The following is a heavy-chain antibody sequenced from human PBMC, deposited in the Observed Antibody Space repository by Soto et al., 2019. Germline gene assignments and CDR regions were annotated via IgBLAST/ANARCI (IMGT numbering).Heavy chain of an antibody. V-gene: IGHV1-46*01. D-gene: IGHD6-13*01. Sequence: ASVKVSCKASGYTFTSYYMHWVRQAPGQGLEWMGIINPSGGSTSYAQKFQGRVTMTRDTSTSTVYMELSSLRSEDTAVYYCARDRGFLSSSWYWFDPWGQGTLVTVSS. CDR1: GYTFTSYY. J-gene: IGHJ5*02. CDR2: INPSGGST. CDR3: ARDRGFLSSSWYWFDP.